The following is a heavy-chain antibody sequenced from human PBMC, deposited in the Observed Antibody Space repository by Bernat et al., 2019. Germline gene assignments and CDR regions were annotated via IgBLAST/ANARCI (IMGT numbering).Heavy chain of an antibody. CDR3: ARDDQFFFDY. D-gene: IGHD3-3*01. J-gene: IGHJ4*02. Sequence: EVQLVESGGGLVQPGGSLRLSCAASGFTFRRYWMSWVRQAPGKGLEWVAKINHDGSKKYYVDSVKDRFTISRDNSKNSLFLQLNSLRAQDTAVYYCARDDQFFFDYWGQGTPVTVSS. CDR1: GFTFRRYW. CDR2: INHDGSKK. V-gene: IGHV3-7*03.